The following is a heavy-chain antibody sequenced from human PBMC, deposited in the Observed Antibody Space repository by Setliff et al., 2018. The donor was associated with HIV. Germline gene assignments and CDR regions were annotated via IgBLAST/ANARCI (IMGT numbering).Heavy chain of an antibody. Sequence: KPSETLSLTCTVSGGSISSGGYYWSWIRQPPGKRLEWIGYIYYSGSTNYNPSLKSRVTISVDTSKNQFSLKLSSVTAADTAVYYCARAFSGNYYGGVDYWGQGTLVTVSS. CDR1: GGSISSGGYY. CDR3: ARAFSGNYYGGVDY. D-gene: IGHD1-26*01. J-gene: IGHJ4*02. CDR2: IYYSGST. V-gene: IGHV4-61*08.